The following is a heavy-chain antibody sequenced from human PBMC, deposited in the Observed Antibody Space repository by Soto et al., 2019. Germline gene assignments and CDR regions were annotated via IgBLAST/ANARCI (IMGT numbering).Heavy chain of an antibody. CDR3: ATDDYGDYSSFDY. D-gene: IGHD4-17*01. V-gene: IGHV3-23*01. CDR1: GFTFSSYA. J-gene: IGHJ4*02. CDR2: ISGSGGST. Sequence: EVRLLESGGGLVQPGGSLRLSCAASGFTFSSYAMSWVRQAPGKGLEWVSAISGSGGSTYYADSVKGRFTISRDNSKNTLYLQMNSLRAEDTAVYYCATDDYGDYSSFDYWGQGTLVTVSS.